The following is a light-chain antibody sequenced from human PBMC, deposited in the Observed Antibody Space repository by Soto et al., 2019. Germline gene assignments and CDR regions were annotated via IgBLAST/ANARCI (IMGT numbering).Light chain of an antibody. CDR3: NSYTNSHGVV. V-gene: IGLV2-14*03. CDR2: AVS. Sequence: QSVLTQPASVSGSPGQSITISCTGTSSDVGGYDFVSWYQQYPGKAPKLMIYAVSDRPSGVSNRFSGSKSGNTASLTISGLQVEDEADYFCNSYTNSHGVVFGGGTKLTVL. CDR1: SSDVGGYDF. J-gene: IGLJ2*01.